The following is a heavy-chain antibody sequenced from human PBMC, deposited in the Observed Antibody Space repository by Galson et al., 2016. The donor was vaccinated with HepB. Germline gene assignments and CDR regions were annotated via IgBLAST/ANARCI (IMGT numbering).Heavy chain of an antibody. V-gene: IGHV3-30*04. CDR2: ISYDGSNK. Sequence: SLRLSCAASGFTFSSYAMHWVRQAPGKGLEWVAVISYDGSNKYYADSAKGRFTISRDNSKNTLYLQMNSLRAEDTAVYYCARGLSRCIAAAECAFDIWGQGTMVTVSS. CDR1: GFTFSSYA. CDR3: ARGLSRCIAAAECAFDI. D-gene: IGHD6-13*01. J-gene: IGHJ3*02.